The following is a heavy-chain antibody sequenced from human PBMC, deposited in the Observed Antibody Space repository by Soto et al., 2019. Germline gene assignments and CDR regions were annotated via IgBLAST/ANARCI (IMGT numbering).Heavy chain of an antibody. CDR2: MNPNSGNT. J-gene: IGHJ4*02. V-gene: IGHV1-8*02. Sequence: GASVKVSCKASGYTFTGYYMHWVRQATGQGLEWMGWMNPNSGNTGYAQKFQGRVTMTRNTSISTAYMELNSLRAEDTAVYYCAKGYYENFDYWGQGTLVTVSS. D-gene: IGHD1-26*01. CDR3: AKGYYENFDY. CDR1: GYTFTGYY.